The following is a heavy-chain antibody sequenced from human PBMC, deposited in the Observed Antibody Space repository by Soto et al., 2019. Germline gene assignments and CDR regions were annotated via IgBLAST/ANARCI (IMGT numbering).Heavy chain of an antibody. Sequence: GGSLRLSCAASGFTFSSYSMNWVRQAPGKGLEWVSSISSSSYIYYADSVKGRFTISRDNAKNSLYLQMNSLRAEDTAVYYCARNYCSSTSCYLSAFDIWGQGTMVTVSS. D-gene: IGHD2-2*01. J-gene: IGHJ3*02. CDR2: ISSSSYI. V-gene: IGHV3-21*01. CDR3: ARNYCSSTSCYLSAFDI. CDR1: GFTFSSYS.